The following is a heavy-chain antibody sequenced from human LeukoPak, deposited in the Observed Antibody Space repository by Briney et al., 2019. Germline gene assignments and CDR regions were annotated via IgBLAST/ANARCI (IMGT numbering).Heavy chain of an antibody. CDR2: IKHDGSAK. V-gene: IGHV3-7*01. J-gene: IGHJ4*02. CDR1: GFTFSNYW. D-gene: IGHD6-25*01. Sequence: PGGSLRLSCAASGFTFSNYWMSWVRQAPGKGLEWVANIKHDGSAKDYVDSLKGRFTISRDSAKNSLYLQLNSLGVEDTALYYCARGAPAAGRVDYWGQGTLVTVSS. CDR3: ARGAPAAGRVDY.